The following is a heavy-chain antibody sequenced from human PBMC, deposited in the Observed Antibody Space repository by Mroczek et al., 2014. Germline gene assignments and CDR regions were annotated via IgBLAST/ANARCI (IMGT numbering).Heavy chain of an antibody. CDR3: AKDAPPSGYYTKYYYYYMDV. D-gene: IGHD3-3*01. CDR2: ISYDGSNK. Sequence: QVQLVQSGGGVVQPGRSLRLSCAASGFTFSSYGMHWVRQAPGKGLEWVAVISYDGSNKYYADSVKGRFTISRDNSKNTLYLQMNSLRAEDTAVYYCAKDAPPSGYYTKYYYYYMDVWGKGTTVTVSS. V-gene: IGHV3-30*18. J-gene: IGHJ6*03. CDR1: GFTFSSYG.